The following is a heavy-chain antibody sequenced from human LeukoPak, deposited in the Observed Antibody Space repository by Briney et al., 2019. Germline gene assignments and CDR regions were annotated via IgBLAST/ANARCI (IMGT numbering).Heavy chain of an antibody. CDR3: ARPEVRGGFDY. V-gene: IGHV4-59*08. J-gene: IGHJ4*02. D-gene: IGHD3-10*01. CDR1: GGTISSFH. Sequence: SETLSLTCTVSGGTISSFHWSWIRQPPGKGLEWIGYIYYSGSTNYNPSLKSRVTISVDTSKNQFSLKLSSVTAADTAVYYCARPEVRGGFDYWGQGTLVTVSS. CDR2: IYYSGST.